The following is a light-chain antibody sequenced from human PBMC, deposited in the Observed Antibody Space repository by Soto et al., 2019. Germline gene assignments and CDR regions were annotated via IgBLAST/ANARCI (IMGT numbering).Light chain of an antibody. J-gene: IGKJ1*01. V-gene: IGKV3-15*01. CDR3: LQYHNLWA. CDR2: RAS. Sequence: ILMTQSPATVSVSPGESATLSCRASQTSYYNVAWYQHIPGQAPRLLIYRASTRAPGVPARFSGSGSGTEYTLIISSLQPEDFTVYSCLQYHNLWAFGQGTKVEI. CDR1: QTSYYN.